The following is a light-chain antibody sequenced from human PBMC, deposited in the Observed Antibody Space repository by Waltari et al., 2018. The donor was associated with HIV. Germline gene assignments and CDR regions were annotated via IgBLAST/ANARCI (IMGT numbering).Light chain of an antibody. CDR2: EVS. Sequence: QSALTQPPSASGSPGQSVTISCTGPISDVGGYNYVSWYQQHPGKAPKLIIYEVSNRPSGVSNRFSGSKSGNTAFLIISGLQAEDEADYYCSSYTTSSTRVFGGGTKLTVL. CDR3: SSYTTSSTRV. V-gene: IGLV2-14*01. CDR1: ISDVGGYNY. J-gene: IGLJ3*02.